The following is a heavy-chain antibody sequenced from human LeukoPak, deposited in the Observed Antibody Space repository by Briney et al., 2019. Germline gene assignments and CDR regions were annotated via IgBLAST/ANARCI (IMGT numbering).Heavy chain of an antibody. D-gene: IGHD3-10*01. J-gene: IGHJ4*02. CDR3: TTYGSGRKFDY. CDR1: GFSFSDAW. CDR2: IESKTDGGTT. Sequence: GGSLRLSCAASGFSFSDAWMSWVRQIPGKGLEWVGRIESKTDGGTTDYAAPVKGRFTISRDDSASTLYLQMNSLKSEDTAVYYCTTYGSGRKFDYWGQGILVTVSS. V-gene: IGHV3-15*04.